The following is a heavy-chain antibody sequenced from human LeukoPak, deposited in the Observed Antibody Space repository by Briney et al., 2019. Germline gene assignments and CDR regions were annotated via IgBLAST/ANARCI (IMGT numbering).Heavy chain of an antibody. D-gene: IGHD3-22*01. CDR3: ARDLYDSSGYYYEYDY. J-gene: IGHJ4*02. CDR1: GFTFSSYS. V-gene: IGHV3-21*01. CDR2: ISGSSSYI. Sequence: PGGSLRLSCAASGFTFSSYSMNWVRQAPGKGLEWVSSISGSSSYIYYADSVQARFTISRDNAKNSLYLQMNSLRAEDTAVYYCARDLYDSSGYYYEYDYWGPGTLVTVSS.